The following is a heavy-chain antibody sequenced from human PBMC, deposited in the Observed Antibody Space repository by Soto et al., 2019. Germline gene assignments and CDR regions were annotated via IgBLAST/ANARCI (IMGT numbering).Heavy chain of an antibody. CDR3: ARDLYYGSGGYRWFDP. V-gene: IGHV1-18*04. CDR1: GYTFTSYG. CDR2: ISAYNGNT. D-gene: IGHD3-10*01. J-gene: IGHJ5*02. Sequence: ASVKVSCKVSGYTFTSYGISWVRQAPGQGLEWMGWISAYNGNTNYAQKLQGRVTMTTDTSTSTAYMELRSLRSDDTAVYYCARDLYYGSGGYRWFDPWGQGTLVTVSS.